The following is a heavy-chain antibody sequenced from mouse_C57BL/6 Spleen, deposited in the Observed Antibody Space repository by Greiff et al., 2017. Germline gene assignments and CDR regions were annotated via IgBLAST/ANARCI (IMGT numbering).Heavy chain of an antibody. D-gene: IGHD3-2*02. J-gene: IGHJ2*01. CDR3: AITTAQAGFDY. CDR2: IHPSDSDT. V-gene: IGHV1-74*01. Sequence: QVQLQQPGAELVKPGASVKVSCKASGYTFTSYWMHWVKQRPGQGLEWIGRIHPSDSDTNYNQKFKGKATLTVDKSSSTAYLQLRSLTSGDAAVYYSAITTAQAGFDYWGQGTTLTVSS. CDR1: GYTFTSYW.